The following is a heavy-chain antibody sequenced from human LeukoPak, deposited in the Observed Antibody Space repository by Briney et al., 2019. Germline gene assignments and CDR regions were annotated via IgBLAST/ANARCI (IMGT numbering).Heavy chain of an antibody. CDR2: ISSSGTTI. D-gene: IGHD2-8*02. J-gene: IGHJ4*02. CDR1: GFRFCDTL. V-gene: IGHV3-11*04. Sequence: GGSLRLSCAGSGFRFCDTLVTLIPPAPGKGLESVSYISSSGTTIYYADSVKGRFTISRDKVKNSLDLQMNSLRAEDTAFYYCAGCTGPLFYLEDWGQGTLVTASS. CDR3: AGCTGPLFYLED.